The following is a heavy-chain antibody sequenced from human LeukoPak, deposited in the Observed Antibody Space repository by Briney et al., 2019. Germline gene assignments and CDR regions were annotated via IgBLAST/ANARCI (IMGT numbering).Heavy chain of an antibody. CDR2: IGTAGDT. J-gene: IGHJ3*02. CDR1: GFTFSSYD. V-gene: IGHV3-13*01. CDR3: ARSTHPHDYGGTGGAFDI. D-gene: IGHD4-23*01. Sequence: GGSLRLSCAASGFTFSSYDMHWVRQATGKGLEWVSAIGTAGDTYYPGSVKGRFTISRENAKNSLYLQMNSLRAGDTAVYYCARSTHPHDYGGTGGAFDIWGQGTMVTVSS.